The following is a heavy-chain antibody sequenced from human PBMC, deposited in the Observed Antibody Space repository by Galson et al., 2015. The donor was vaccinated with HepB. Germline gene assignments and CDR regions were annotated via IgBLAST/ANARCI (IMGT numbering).Heavy chain of an antibody. V-gene: IGHV3-33*01. CDR1: GFTFSGYG. J-gene: IGHJ3*02. D-gene: IGHD7-27*01. Sequence: SLRLSCAASGFTFSGYGMHWVRQAPGKGLEWVADMWYDGSKHYYADSVKGRFTISRDSSGNTLYMQMNSLSIEDTDVYYCARYQGDWGAFEIWGEGAMVTGPS. CDR3: ARYQGDWGAFEI. CDR2: MWYDGSKH.